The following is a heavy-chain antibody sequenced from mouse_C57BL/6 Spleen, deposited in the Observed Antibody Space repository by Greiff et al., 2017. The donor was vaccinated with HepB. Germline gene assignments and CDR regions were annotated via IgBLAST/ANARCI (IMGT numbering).Heavy chain of an antibody. Sequence: QVQLKESGAELVRPGASVKLSCKASGYTFTDYYINWVKQRPGQGLEWIARIYPGSGNTYYNEKFKGKATLTAEKSSSTAYMQLSSLTSEDSAVYFCARSGTWTPGWYFDVWGTGTTVTVSS. CDR3: ARSGTWTPGWYFDV. J-gene: IGHJ1*03. D-gene: IGHD3-1*01. CDR2: IYPGSGNT. CDR1: GYTFTDYY. V-gene: IGHV1-76*01.